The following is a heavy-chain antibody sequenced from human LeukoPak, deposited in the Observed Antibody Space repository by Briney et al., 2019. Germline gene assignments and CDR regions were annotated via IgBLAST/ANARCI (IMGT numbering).Heavy chain of an antibody. CDR2: IKRDGSET. Sequence: PGGSLRLSCAASGFTFSSYAMSWVRQAPGRGLDWVASIKRDGSETHIVDSLKGRFTISRDNAKNSLYLQMNTLRAEDTAVYYCARDRYYYGSGSYDYWGQGTLVTVSS. CDR1: GFTFSSYA. CDR3: ARDRYYYGSGSYDY. D-gene: IGHD3-10*01. V-gene: IGHV3-7*03. J-gene: IGHJ4*02.